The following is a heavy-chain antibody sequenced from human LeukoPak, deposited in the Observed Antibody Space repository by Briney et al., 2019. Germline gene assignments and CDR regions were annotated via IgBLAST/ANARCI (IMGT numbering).Heavy chain of an antibody. CDR2: ISGSGGST. Sequence: GGSLRLSCAASGFTLSSYAVSWVRQAPGKGLEWVSAISGSGGSTYYADSVKGRFTISRDNSKNTLYLQMNSLRAEDTAVYYCAKDLYYGSGVDAFDIWGQGTMVTASS. CDR1: GFTLSSYA. J-gene: IGHJ3*02. V-gene: IGHV3-23*01. D-gene: IGHD3-10*01. CDR3: AKDLYYGSGVDAFDI.